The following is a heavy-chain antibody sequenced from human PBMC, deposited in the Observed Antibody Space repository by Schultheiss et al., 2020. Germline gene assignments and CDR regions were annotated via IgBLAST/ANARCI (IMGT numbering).Heavy chain of an antibody. Sequence: GGSLRLSCAASGFTFSSYAMHWVRQAPGKGLEWVSYISSSGSTIYYADSVKGRFTISRDNAKNSLYLQMNSLRAEDTAVYYCARVRRGGSSSWSYDYWGQGTLVTVSS. CDR1: GFTFSSYA. D-gene: IGHD6-13*01. V-gene: IGHV3-48*03. J-gene: IGHJ4*02. CDR2: ISSSGSTI. CDR3: ARVRRGGSSSWSYDY.